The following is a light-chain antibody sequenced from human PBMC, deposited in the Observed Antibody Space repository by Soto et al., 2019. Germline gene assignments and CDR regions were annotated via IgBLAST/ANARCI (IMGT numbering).Light chain of an antibody. CDR2: AVS. Sequence: QSVLTQPASVSGSPGQSITISCTGTSSDVGGYNYVSWYLQHPGKAPKLMIYAVSNRPSGVSNRFSGSKSGNTASLTISGLQAEDEADYYCSSYTSSSTLLYVFGTGTKLPS. CDR3: SSYTSSSTLLYV. V-gene: IGLV2-14*01. J-gene: IGLJ1*01. CDR1: SSDVGGYNY.